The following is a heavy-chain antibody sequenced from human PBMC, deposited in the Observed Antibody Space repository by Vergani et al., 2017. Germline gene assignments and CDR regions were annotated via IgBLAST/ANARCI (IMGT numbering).Heavy chain of an antibody. V-gene: IGHV4-39*01. Sequence: QLQESGPGLVKPSETLSLTCTVSNDSVSNTFYYWGWIRQTPGKGLEWIGSIYYSGSTYYNPSLESRVTMSVDTSKSQFSLKLSSVTAADTAVYYCATIFGVVIPGGVDVWGKGTTVTVSS. CDR2: IYYSGST. CDR1: NDSVSNTFYY. D-gene: IGHD3-3*01. CDR3: ATIFGVVIPGGVDV. J-gene: IGHJ6*04.